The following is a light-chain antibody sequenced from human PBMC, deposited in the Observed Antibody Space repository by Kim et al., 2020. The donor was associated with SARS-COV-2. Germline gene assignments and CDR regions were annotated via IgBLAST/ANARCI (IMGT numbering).Light chain of an antibody. CDR2: SAS. CDR1: QSISSY. Sequence: ASVGDRVTMTCRASQSISSYLNWDQQKPGKAPKLLIYSASSLQSGVPSRFSGSGSGTDFTLTISSLQPEDFATYYCQQSYSTPLTFGGGTQVDIK. CDR3: QQSYSTPLT. J-gene: IGKJ4*01. V-gene: IGKV1-39*01.